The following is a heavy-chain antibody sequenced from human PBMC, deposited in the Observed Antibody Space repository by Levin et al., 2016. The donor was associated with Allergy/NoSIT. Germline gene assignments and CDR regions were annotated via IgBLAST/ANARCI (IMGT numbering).Heavy chain of an antibody. CDR2: IKQDGSEK. Sequence: GESLKISCVASEFTLSGYWMSWVRQAPGKGLEWVANIKQDGSEKNYVDSVEGRFTISRDNAKNALYLQMSRLRAEDTAVYYCARESYGAGSYYFYYYYGMDVWGQGTTVTVSS. J-gene: IGHJ6*02. CDR3: ARESYGAGSYYFYYYYGMDV. D-gene: IGHD3-10*01. CDR1: EFTLSGYW. V-gene: IGHV3-7*01.